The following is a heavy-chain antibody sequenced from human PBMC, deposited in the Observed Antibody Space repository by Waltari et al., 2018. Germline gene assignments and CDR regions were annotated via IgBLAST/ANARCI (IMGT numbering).Heavy chain of an antibody. CDR2: MSGSGGTI. V-gene: IGHV3-48*03. CDR3: ARGGGGLDY. Sequence: EVQLVESGGGLVQPGGSLRLSCAASGFTFSNYEMNWVRQAPGKGLEWVSYMSGSGGTIYYADSVKGRFTISRDNTKNSLYLQMNNLRAEDTALYYCARGGGGLDYWGQGTLVTVSS. D-gene: IGHD3-16*01. CDR1: GFTFSNYE. J-gene: IGHJ4*02.